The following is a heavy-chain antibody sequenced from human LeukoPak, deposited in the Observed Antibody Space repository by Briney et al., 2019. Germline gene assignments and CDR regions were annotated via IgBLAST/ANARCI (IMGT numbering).Heavy chain of an antibody. CDR3: ARLIGTVSSSATLLDP. J-gene: IGHJ5*02. CDR2: IYPVDSDT. Sequence: WESLKISCKGSGYSFTSYWIDWVRQMPGKGLGWMGIIYPVDSDTRYSPSFQGQVTLSADKSLSPAYLQWSSLKASDPAMYYCARLIGTVSSSATLLDPWGQGTMVTVSS. V-gene: IGHV5-51*01. D-gene: IGHD6-6*01. CDR1: GYSFTSYW.